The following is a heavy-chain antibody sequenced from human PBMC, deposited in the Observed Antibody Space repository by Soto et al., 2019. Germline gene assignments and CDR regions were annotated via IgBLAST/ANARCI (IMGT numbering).Heavy chain of an antibody. CDR2: IIPIFGTA. CDR1: GGTFSSYA. V-gene: IGHV1-69*01. D-gene: IGHD6-6*01. J-gene: IGHJ6*02. Sequence: QVQLVQSGAEVKKPGSSVKVSCKASGGTFSSYAISWVRQAPGQGLEWMGGIIPIFGTANYAQKFQGRVTITADESTSKAYLELSRLRSEDTAGYYCARGQLAYGYYYYCYVMDVWGQGTTVTVSS. CDR3: ARGQLAYGYYYYCYVMDV.